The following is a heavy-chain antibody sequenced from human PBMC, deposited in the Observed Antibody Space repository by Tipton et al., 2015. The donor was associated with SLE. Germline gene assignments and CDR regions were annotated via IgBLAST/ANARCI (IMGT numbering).Heavy chain of an antibody. CDR1: GGSFSGYY. V-gene: IGHV4-34*01. J-gene: IGHJ4*02. Sequence: TLSLTCAVYGGSFSGYYWSWIRQPPGKGLEWIGEINHSGSTNYNPSLKSRVTISVDTSKNQFSLKLRSVTAADTAVYYCARDFKGIVADYFDYWGQGTLVSVSS. CDR3: ARDFKGIVADYFDY. CDR2: INHSGST. D-gene: IGHD1-26*01.